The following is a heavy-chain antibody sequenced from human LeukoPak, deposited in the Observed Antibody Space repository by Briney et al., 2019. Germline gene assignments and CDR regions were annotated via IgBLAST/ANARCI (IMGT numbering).Heavy chain of an antibody. D-gene: IGHD3-22*01. V-gene: IGHV1-69*04. CDR3: ARGPYYYDSSGYIDY. CDR2: IIPILGIA. Sequence: GASVKVSCKASGGTFISYAISWVRQAPGQGLEWMGRIIPILGIANYAQKFQGRVTITADKSTSTAYMELSSLRSEDTAVYYCARGPYYYDSSGYIDYWGQGTLVTVSS. CDR1: GGTFISYA. J-gene: IGHJ4*02.